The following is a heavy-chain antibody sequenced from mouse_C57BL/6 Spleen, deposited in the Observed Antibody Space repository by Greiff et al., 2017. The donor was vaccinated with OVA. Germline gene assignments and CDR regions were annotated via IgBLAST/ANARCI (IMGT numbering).Heavy chain of an antibody. D-gene: IGHD1-1*01. CDR1: GFSLSTFGMG. CDR3: ARISITTVGYFDV. V-gene: IGHV8-8*01. Sequence: QVTLKVSGPGILQPSQTLSLSCSFSGFSLSTFGMGVGWIRQPSGKGLEWLAHISWDDAKYYNPALKSRPTIFKDTSKNQVFLKIANVDTADTATYYCARISITTVGYFDVWGTGTTVTVSS. CDR2: ISWDDAK. J-gene: IGHJ1*03.